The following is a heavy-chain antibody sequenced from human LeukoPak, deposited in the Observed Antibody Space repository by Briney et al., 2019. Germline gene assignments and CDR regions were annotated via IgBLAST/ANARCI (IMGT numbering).Heavy chain of an antibody. Sequence: PGGPLRLSCGPSGFTFKVYNMSGMRQAPGKGLEGVSYISSIGATIYYACSVKGRFTISRDNAKNLLYLQMNSLRAENKAVYYCARDVVVPTGGAYYYYYMDVWGKGTTVNVSS. CDR2: ISSIGATI. J-gene: IGHJ6*03. CDR1: GFTFKVYN. CDR3: ARDVVVPTGGAYYYYYMDV. D-gene: IGHD2-2*01. V-gene: IGHV3-11*04.